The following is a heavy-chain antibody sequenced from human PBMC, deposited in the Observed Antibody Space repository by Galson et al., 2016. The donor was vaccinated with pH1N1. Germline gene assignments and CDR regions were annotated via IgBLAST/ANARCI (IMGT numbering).Heavy chain of an antibody. Sequence: SLRLSCAASGFTFSSCGIYWVRQAPGKGLEWVGNILYNGNAKYYADSVKGRFTISRDSSMTTVHMQMISVTAEDTAVYFCARDESGYGDSFPDVFDIWGQGTMVTVPS. J-gene: IGHJ3*02. CDR3: ARDESGYGDSFPDVFDI. CDR2: ILYNGNAK. V-gene: IGHV3-30*19. CDR1: GFTFSSCG. D-gene: IGHD4-17*01.